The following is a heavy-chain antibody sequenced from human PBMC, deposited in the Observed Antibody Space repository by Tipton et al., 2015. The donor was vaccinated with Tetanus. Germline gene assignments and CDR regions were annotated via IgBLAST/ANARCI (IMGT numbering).Heavy chain of an antibody. J-gene: IGHJ6*02. D-gene: IGHD1-26*01. CDR1: GGSFSGYY. CDR2: INHSGST. CDR3: AGATSPYYYYGMDV. Sequence: TLSLTCAVYGGSFSGYYWSWIRQPPGKGLEWIGEINHSGSTNYNPSLKSRVTISVDTSKNHFSLKLSSVTAADTAVYYCAGATSPYYYYGMDVWGQGTTVTVSS. V-gene: IGHV4-34*01.